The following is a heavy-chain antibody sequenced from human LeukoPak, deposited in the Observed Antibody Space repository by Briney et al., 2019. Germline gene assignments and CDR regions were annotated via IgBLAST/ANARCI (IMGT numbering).Heavy chain of an antibody. D-gene: IGHD6-13*01. V-gene: IGHV4-59*01. CDR1: GGSISSYY. J-gene: IGHJ3*02. Sequence: SETLSLTCTVSGGSISSYYWSWIRQPPGKGLEWIGYIYYSGSTNYNPSLKSRVTISVDTSKNQFSLKLSSVTAADTAVYYCARDGDSSSWYEDAFDIWGQGTMVTVSS. CDR2: IYYSGST. CDR3: ARDGDSSSWYEDAFDI.